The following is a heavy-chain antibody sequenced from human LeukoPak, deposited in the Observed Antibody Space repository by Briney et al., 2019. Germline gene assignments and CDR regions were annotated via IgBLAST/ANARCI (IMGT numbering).Heavy chain of an antibody. V-gene: IGHV3-30-3*01. CDR1: GFTFSSYA. Sequence: PGGSLRLSCAASGFTFSSYAMHWVRQAPGKGLEWVALISYDGSDKFYTDSVEGRFTISRDNAKNSLYLQMNSLRAEDTAVYYCARDLDFWSGYHVRAFDIWGQGTMVTVSS. J-gene: IGHJ3*02. D-gene: IGHD3-3*01. CDR2: ISYDGSDK. CDR3: ARDLDFWSGYHVRAFDI.